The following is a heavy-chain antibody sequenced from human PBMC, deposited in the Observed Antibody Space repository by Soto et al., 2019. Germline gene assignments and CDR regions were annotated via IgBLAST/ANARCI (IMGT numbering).Heavy chain of an antibody. J-gene: IGHJ5*02. CDR2: ISSSSSYI. V-gene: IGHV3-21*01. CDR1: GFTFSSYS. D-gene: IGHD6-6*01. CDR3: ARDTGSSMYWDWFDP. Sequence: GGSLRLSCAASGFTFSSYSMNWVRQAPGKGLEWVSSISSSSSYIYYADSVKGRFTISRDNAKNSLYLQMNSLRAEDTAVYYCARDTGSSMYWDWFDPWGQGTLVTVSS.